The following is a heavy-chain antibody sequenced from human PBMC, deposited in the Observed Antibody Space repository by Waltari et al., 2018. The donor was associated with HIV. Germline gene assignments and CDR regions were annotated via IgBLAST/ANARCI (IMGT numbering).Heavy chain of an antibody. Sequence: ELPESGTGLLKPSENLSLTRSVSGGPIRRNESYWRWIRQTPGKGPEWSGTFYYRGRSYNNPSFKSRRNMSIDTSTNRFSLNLTSVTAADTALYYCARHSGPYVHHFDYWGRGTLVTVS. J-gene: IGHJ2*01. CDR2: FYYRGRS. D-gene: IGHD3-10*01. CDR3: ARHSGPYVHHFDY. CDR1: GGPIRRNESY. V-gene: IGHV4-39*01.